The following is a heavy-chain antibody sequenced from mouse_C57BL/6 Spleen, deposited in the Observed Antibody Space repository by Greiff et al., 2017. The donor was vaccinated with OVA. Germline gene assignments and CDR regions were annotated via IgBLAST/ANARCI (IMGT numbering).Heavy chain of an antibody. J-gene: IGHJ4*01. CDR3: ARWARGYAMDY. V-gene: IGHV1-50*01. CDR1: GYTFTSYW. D-gene: IGHD3-1*01. Sequence: VQLQQPGAELVKPGASVKLSCKASGYTFTSYWMQWVKQRPGQGLEWIGEIDPSDSYTNYNQKFKGKATLTVDTSSSTAYMQLSSLTSEDSAVYYCARWARGYAMDYWGQGTSVTVSS. CDR2: IDPSDSYT.